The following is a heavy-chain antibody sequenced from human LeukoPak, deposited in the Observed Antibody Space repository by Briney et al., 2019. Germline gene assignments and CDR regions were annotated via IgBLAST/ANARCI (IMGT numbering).Heavy chain of an antibody. D-gene: IGHD6-19*01. V-gene: IGHV3-74*01. CDR3: ARVHRSSSGNYYYYGMDV. J-gene: IGHJ6*02. CDR2: INRDGSST. CDR1: GFTFSSYW. Sequence: GGSLRLSCEASGFTFSSYWMHWVRQGPGKGLVWVSHINRDGSSTSYADSVKGRFTISRDNAKNTLYLQMNSLRAEDTAVYYCARVHRSSSGNYYYYGMDVWGQGTTVTVS.